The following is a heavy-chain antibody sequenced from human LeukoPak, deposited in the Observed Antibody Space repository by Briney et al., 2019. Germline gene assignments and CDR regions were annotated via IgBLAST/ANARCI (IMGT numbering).Heavy chain of an antibody. CDR2: IHYSGST. CDR3: ARRVHSSSWSSYFDY. CDR1: GGFNTHYY. D-gene: IGHD6-13*01. Sequence: SETLSLTCSVSGGFNTHYYWSWIRQPPGRGLEWIGPIHYSGSTSYNPSLGSRVTISVDKSKNQIFLKLSSVTATDTAVYYCARRVHSSSWSSYFDYWGQETLVTVSS. J-gene: IGHJ4*02. V-gene: IGHV4-59*01.